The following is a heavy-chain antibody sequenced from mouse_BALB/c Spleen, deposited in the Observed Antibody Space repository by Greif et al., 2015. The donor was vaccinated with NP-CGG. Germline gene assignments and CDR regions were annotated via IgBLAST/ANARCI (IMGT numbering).Heavy chain of an antibody. J-gene: IGHJ2*01. CDR2: INPSNGGT. CDR3: TRSRYDGYSFDY. CDR1: GYTFTSYY. V-gene: IGHV1S81*02. Sequence: VQLQQSGAELVKPGASVKLSCKASGYTFTSYYMYWVKQRPGQGLEWIGEINPSNGGTNFNEKFKSKATLTVDKSSSTAYMQLSSLTSEDSAVYYCTRSRYDGYSFDYWGQGTTLTVSS. D-gene: IGHD2-3*01.